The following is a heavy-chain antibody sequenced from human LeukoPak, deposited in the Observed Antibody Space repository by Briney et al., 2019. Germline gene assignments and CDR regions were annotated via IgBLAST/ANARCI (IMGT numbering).Heavy chain of an antibody. CDR1: GGSINTPNYY. CDR2: IFYRGRT. J-gene: IGHJ3*02. D-gene: IGHD3-22*01. Sequence: SETLSLTCTVSGGSINTPNYYWGWIRQTPGKGLEWIGNIFYRGRTFYNPSLKSRVTVSVDTSKNQSSLKLSSLTAADTAVYYCARTLDSSGYYYEGGAFDIWGQGTMVTVSS. V-gene: IGHV4-39*07. CDR3: ARTLDSSGYYYEGGAFDI.